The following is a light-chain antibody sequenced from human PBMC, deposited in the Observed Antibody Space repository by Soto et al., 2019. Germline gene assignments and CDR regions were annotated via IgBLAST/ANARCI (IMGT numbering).Light chain of an antibody. CDR3: QKYSSVPV. CDR1: QGIRNF. V-gene: IGKV1-27*01. CDR2: AAS. Sequence: DIQMTQSPTSLSASVGDRVTITCQASQGIRNFVAWYQQKPGKAPKLLIYAASTLQSGVPSRFSGSGSGTDFNFTINSLQPEDVATYSCQKYSSVPVFGPGTKVEIK. J-gene: IGKJ3*01.